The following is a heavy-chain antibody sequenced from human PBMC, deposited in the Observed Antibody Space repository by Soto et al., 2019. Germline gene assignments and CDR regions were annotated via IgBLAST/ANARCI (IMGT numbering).Heavy chain of an antibody. CDR3: STWGRNGWYTGFF. V-gene: IGHV1-8*02. CDR1: GYTFTDYD. Sequence: QVQLVQSGAEVRKPGASVKVSCKTSGYTFTDYDINWVRQAPGQGLEWVGRMNPNSGRTDYAQKLEGRVIMTRDISISTAYMELSSLGYDDTAVYFCSTWGRNGWYTGFFWGQGTLVTVSS. CDR2: MNPNSGRT. J-gene: IGHJ4*02. D-gene: IGHD6-19*01.